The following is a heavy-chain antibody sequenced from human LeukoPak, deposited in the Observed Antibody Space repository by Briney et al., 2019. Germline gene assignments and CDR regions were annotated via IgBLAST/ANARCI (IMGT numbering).Heavy chain of an antibody. CDR2: ISGSGGST. CDR3: AKDGDSYGSGWYHFDY. D-gene: IGHD6-19*01. CDR1: GFTFSIYA. V-gene: IGHV3-23*01. J-gene: IGHJ4*02. Sequence: GGSLRLSCAASGFTFSIYAMSWVRQAPGKGLEWVSAISGSGGSTYYADSVKGWFTISRDNSKNTLYLQMNSLRTEDTAVYYCAKDGDSYGSGWYHFDYWGQGTLVSVSS.